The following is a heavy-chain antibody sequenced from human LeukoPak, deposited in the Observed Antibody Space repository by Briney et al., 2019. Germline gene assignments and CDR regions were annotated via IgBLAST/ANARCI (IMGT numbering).Heavy chain of an antibody. Sequence: GRSLRLSCAASGFTFSSYGMHWVRQAPGKGLEWVAVISYDGSNKYYADSVKGRFTISRDNSKNTLYLQMNSLRAEDTAVYYCAKDRRIVVVTATRRYYYYGMDVWGQGTTVTVSS. V-gene: IGHV3-30*18. D-gene: IGHD2-21*02. CDR2: ISYDGSNK. J-gene: IGHJ6*02. CDR1: GFTFSSYG. CDR3: AKDRRIVVVTATRRYYYYGMDV.